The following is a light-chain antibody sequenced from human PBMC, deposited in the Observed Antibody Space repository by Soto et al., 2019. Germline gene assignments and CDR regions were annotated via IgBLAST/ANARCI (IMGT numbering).Light chain of an antibody. V-gene: IGLV2-23*01. CDR3: CSYAGSSTSLYV. J-gene: IGLJ1*01. CDR1: SSDVGSYNL. Sequence: QSVLTQPASVSGSPGQSITISCTGTSSDVGSYNLVSWYQQPPGKAPKLMIYEGSKRPSGISNRFSGSKSGNTASLTISGLQAEDEADYYCCSYAGSSTSLYVFGTGNKVTVL. CDR2: EGS.